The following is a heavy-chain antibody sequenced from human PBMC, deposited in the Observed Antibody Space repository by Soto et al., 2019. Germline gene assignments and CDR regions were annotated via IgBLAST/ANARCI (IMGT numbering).Heavy chain of an antibody. V-gene: IGHV3-9*01. CDR3: AKDGTVATPINYYYYYMDV. CDR1: GFTFDDYA. Sequence: GGSLRLSCAASGFTFDDYAMHWVRQAPGKGLEWVSGISWNSGSIGYADSVKGRFTISRDNAKNSLYLQMNSLRAEDTALYYCAKDGTVATPINYYYYYMDVWGKGTTVTVSS. CDR2: ISWNSGSI. J-gene: IGHJ6*03. D-gene: IGHD2-15*01.